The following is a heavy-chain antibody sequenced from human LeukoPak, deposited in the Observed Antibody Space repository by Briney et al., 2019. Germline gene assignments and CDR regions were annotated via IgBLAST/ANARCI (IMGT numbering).Heavy chain of an antibody. D-gene: IGHD2-2*01. Sequence: GGSLRLSCAVSGFTFSDFYMGWIRQAPGQGLEWISYISSSSGYTIYADSVKGRFSISRDNAENSLYLQVNSLRVEDTAVYYCARVARGSVEPGGGYYLDYWGQGILVTVSS. CDR1: GFTFSDFY. CDR3: ARVARGSVEPGGGYYLDY. CDR2: ISSSSGYT. V-gene: IGHV3-11*06. J-gene: IGHJ4*02.